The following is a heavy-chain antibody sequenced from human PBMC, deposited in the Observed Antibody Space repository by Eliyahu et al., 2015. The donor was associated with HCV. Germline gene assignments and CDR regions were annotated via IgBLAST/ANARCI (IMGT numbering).Heavy chain of an antibody. Sequence: QLQLQESGPGLVKSSETLSLTCSVSGXSSSNSDYYWGWIRQPPGKGLEWVWGLYYSGSTYYNPSLKSRVTISVDTSKNQFSLKLSSVTAADTAIYYCARHGSNWYNYFDYWGQGTLVTVSS. V-gene: IGHV4-39*01. CDR1: GXSSSNSDYY. CDR3: ARHGSNWYNYFDY. J-gene: IGHJ4*02. D-gene: IGHD6-13*01. CDR2: LYYSGST.